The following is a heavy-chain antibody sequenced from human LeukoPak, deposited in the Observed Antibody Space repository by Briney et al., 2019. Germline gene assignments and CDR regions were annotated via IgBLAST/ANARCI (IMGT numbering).Heavy chain of an antibody. Sequence: GGSLRLSCAASGFTFSSYAMSWVRQAPGKGLESVSAISGSGGSTYYADSVKGRFTISRDNSKNTLYLQMNSLRAEDTAVYYCAKYIAAAGRYYYYGMDVWGKGTTVTVSS. J-gene: IGHJ6*04. CDR1: GFTFSSYA. CDR3: AKYIAAAGRYYYYGMDV. V-gene: IGHV3-23*01. CDR2: ISGSGGST. D-gene: IGHD6-13*01.